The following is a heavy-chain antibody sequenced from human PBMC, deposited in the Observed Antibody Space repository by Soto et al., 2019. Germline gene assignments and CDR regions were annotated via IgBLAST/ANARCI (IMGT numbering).Heavy chain of an antibody. CDR3: ATIVATPDTLYYYALDV. CDR2: IGSTSATM. D-gene: IGHD5-12*01. V-gene: IGHV3-48*02. Sequence: EVQLVESGGGVVQPGGSLRLSCAASGFTFYDYSIHWVRQAPGKGLEWLSYIGSTSATMYYADSVKGRFTISRDNAKKSLHLQMNSLRHGDTAVYYCATIVATPDTLYYYALDVWGPGTTVTVSS. CDR1: GFTFYDYS. J-gene: IGHJ6*02.